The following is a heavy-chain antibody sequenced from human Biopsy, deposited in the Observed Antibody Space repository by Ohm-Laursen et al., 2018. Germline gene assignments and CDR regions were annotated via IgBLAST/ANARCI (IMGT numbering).Heavy chain of an antibody. CDR1: GASISSAAYH. J-gene: IGHJ5*02. CDR3: AGATSGTSSYDP. V-gene: IGHV4-31*01. Sequence: TLPLTCTVSGASISSAAYHWSWIRQLPGKGLEWIGYISHSGSTSYNPSLRSLVTISTDTSTNQFSLKVRSVTAADTAMYYCAGATSGTSSYDPWGQGILVTVSS. CDR2: ISHSGST. D-gene: IGHD6-13*01.